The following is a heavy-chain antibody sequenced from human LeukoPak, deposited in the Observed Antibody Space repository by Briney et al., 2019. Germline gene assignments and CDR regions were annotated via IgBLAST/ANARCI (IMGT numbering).Heavy chain of an antibody. J-gene: IGHJ6*03. CDR2: INPSGGST. Sequence: ASVKVSCKTSGYTFTSYYIHWVRQAPGQGLEWMGIINPSGGSTSYAQKFQGRVTMTRDMSTSTVYMELSSLRYDDTAVYYCARDRLLEDREYNYYYYMDAWGRGTTVTVSS. CDR3: ARDRLLEDREYNYYYYMDA. D-gene: IGHD3-3*01. V-gene: IGHV1-46*01. CDR1: GYTFTSYY.